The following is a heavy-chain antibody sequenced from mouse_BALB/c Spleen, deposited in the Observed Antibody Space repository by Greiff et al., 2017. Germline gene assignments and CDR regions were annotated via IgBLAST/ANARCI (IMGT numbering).Heavy chain of an antibody. CDR2: ILPGSGST. V-gene: IGHV1-9*01. Sequence: QVQLQQSGAELVRPGASVKLSCKASGYSFTSYWIEWVKQRPGHGLEWIGEILPGSGSTNYNEKFKGKATFTADTSSNTAYMQLSSLTSEDSAVYYCARGKALYYYGSSSMDYWGQGTSVTVSS. D-gene: IGHD1-1*01. CDR3: ARGKALYYYGSSSMDY. CDR1: GYSFTSYW. J-gene: IGHJ4*01.